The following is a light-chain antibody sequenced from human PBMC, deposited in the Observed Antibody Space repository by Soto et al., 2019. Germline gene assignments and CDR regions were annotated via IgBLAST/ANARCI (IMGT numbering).Light chain of an antibody. CDR1: SSDVGAYNY. CDR3: CSYAGSSVV. V-gene: IGLV2-11*01. CDR2: DVS. J-gene: IGLJ2*01. Sequence: QSALTQPRSVSGSPGQSVTISCTGPSSDVGAYNYVSWYQQHPGKAPKLMLYDVSKRPSGVPDRFSGSKSGNTASLTISGLQAEDEADYSCCSYAGSSVVFGGGTKLTVL.